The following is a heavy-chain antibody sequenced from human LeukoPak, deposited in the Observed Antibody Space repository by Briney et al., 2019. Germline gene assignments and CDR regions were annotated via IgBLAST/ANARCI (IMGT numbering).Heavy chain of an antibody. V-gene: IGHV3-15*01. D-gene: IGHD3-10*01. CDR3: ISDYG. CDR2: IKRKRDGSTT. J-gene: IGHJ4*02. CDR1: GFTVSNAL. Sequence: GGALRLSRAASGFTVSNALVHWIRPAPGKGVEWVGRIKRKRDGSTTDYTPRGDGRFSIARDDSEHILYRQINSLKTEDTALYYCISDYGGGQGTLVTVSS.